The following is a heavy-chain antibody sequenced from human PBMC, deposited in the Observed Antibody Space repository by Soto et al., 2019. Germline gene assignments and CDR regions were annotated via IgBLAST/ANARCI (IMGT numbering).Heavy chain of an antibody. J-gene: IGHJ4*02. CDR1: GFTFSNYW. Sequence: EVQLVESGGGLVQPGGSLRLSCAASGFTFSNYWLSWVRQAPGKGLEWVANINQDGSQNYYVDSVKGRFTTSRDNTKNSFHLQVNSLRAEDTAVYYCARDHINGWNYDYWGRGKVVSVPA. D-gene: IGHD6-19*01. V-gene: IGHV3-7*01. CDR2: INQDGSQN. CDR3: ARDHINGWNYDY.